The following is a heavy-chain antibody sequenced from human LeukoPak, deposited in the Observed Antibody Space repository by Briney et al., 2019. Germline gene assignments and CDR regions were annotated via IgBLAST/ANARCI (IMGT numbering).Heavy chain of an antibody. V-gene: IGHV4-4*07. CDR2: IYTSGST. D-gene: IGHD3-3*01. CDR3: ARAGAYYDFWSGYYRDYYYYMDV. Sequence: SETLSLTCTVSGGSISSYYWSWIRQPAGKGLEWIGRIYTSGSTNYNPSLKSRVTMSVDTSKNQFSLKLSSVTAADTAVYYCARAGAYYDFWSGYYRDYYYYMDVWGKGTTVTVSS. CDR1: GGSISSYY. J-gene: IGHJ6*03.